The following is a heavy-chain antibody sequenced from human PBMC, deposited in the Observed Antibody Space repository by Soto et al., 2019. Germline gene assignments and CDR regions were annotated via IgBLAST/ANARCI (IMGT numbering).Heavy chain of an antibody. V-gene: IGHV3-15*07. Sequence: EVQLVESGGGLVKPGGSLRLSCAASGFTFSNAWMNWVRQAPGKGLEWVGRIKSKTDGGTADYAAPVKGRFTISRDDSKNTLYVQMNNLKVEDTALYYCSTDWEQHWGQGTLDTVSP. J-gene: IGHJ1*01. CDR2: IKSKTDGGTA. CDR1: GFTFSNAW. CDR3: STDWEQH. D-gene: IGHD1-26*01.